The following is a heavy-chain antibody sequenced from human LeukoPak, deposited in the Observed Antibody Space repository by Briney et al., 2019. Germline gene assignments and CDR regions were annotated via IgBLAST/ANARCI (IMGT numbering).Heavy chain of an antibody. D-gene: IGHD2-8*01. CDR2: ISSGGSIT. V-gene: IGHV3-48*03. Sequence: PGGSLRLSCAASGFIFSSYEMNWVRQAPGKGLEWVSYISSGGSITYYEDSVKGRFTIARDNAKNSVYLQMDSLRAEDTAVYYCARGPTNGQAFDYWGQGTLVSVSS. J-gene: IGHJ4*02. CDR1: GFIFSSYE. CDR3: ARGPTNGQAFDY.